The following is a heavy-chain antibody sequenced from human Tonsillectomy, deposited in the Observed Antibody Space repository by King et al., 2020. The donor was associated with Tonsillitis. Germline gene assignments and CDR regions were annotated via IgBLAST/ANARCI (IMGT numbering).Heavy chain of an antibody. V-gene: IGHV3-15*01. CDR2: IKSKTDGGTT. Sequence: VQLVESGGGLVKPGGSLRLSCAASGFTFSNAWMSWVRQAPGKGLEWGGRIKSKTDGGTTDYAAPVKGRFTVSRDDSKKKLYLQMSSLKTEDTAVYYCTSFXVXAXGXYXXQGTLVTVSS. D-gene: IGHD3-16*01. CDR3: TSFXVXAXGXY. CDR1: GFTFSNAW. J-gene: IGHJ1*01.